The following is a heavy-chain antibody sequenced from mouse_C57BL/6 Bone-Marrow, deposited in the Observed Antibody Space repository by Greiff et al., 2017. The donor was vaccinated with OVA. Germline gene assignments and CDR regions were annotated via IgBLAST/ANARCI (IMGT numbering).Heavy chain of an antibody. CDR1: GFTFSDYG. Sequence: DVMLVESGGGLVKPGGSLKLSCAASGFTFSDYGMHWVRQAPEKGLEWVAYISSGSSTIYYADTVKGRFPISRDNAKNTLFLQMTSLRSEDTAMYYCARVDFYYYGSSEYFDVWGTGTTVTVSS. D-gene: IGHD1-1*01. CDR2: ISSGSSTI. CDR3: ARVDFYYYGSSEYFDV. J-gene: IGHJ1*03. V-gene: IGHV5-17*01.